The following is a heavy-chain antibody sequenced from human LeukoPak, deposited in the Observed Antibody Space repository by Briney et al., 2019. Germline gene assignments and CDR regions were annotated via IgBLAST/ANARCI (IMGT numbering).Heavy chain of an antibody. CDR3: ARAVVAGDSFDY. J-gene: IGHJ4*02. CDR2: IYYSGST. CDR1: GGSISSYY. Sequence: SETLSLTCTVSGGSISSYYWSWIRQPPGKGLEWIGYIYYSGSTYYNPSLKSRVTISVDTSKNQFSLKLSSVTAADTAVYYCARAVVAGDSFDYWGQGTLVTVSS. D-gene: IGHD4-17*01. V-gene: IGHV4-59*06.